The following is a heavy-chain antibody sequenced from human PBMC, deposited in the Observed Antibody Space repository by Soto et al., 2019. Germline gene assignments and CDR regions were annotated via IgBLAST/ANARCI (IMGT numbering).Heavy chain of an antibody. D-gene: IGHD7-27*01. Sequence: PGGSLRLSCAASGFTFSSYWMSWVRQAPGKGLVWVARIKSDGSNTYYADSVKGRFTISRDNAKNTLYLQMNSLRAEDTAVYYCASSLLTPFDYWGQGTLVTVS. CDR3: ASSLLTPFDY. CDR2: IKSDGSNT. CDR1: GFTFSSYW. J-gene: IGHJ4*02. V-gene: IGHV3-74*01.